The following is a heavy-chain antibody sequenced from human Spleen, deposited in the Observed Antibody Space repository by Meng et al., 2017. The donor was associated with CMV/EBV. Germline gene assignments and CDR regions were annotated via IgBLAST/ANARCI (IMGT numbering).Heavy chain of an antibody. D-gene: IGHD2-21*02. CDR1: GFTFSSYA. Sequence: GQLLEAGGGVVQPGGSLRLSCVASGFTFSSYAMSWVRQAPGKGLEWVSAISGSGGSTYYADSVKGRFTISRDNSKNTLYLQMNSLRAEDTAVYYCAKDLLRGVTFDYWGQGTLVTVSS. V-gene: IGHV3-23*01. CDR2: ISGSGGST. J-gene: IGHJ4*02. CDR3: AKDLLRGVTFDY.